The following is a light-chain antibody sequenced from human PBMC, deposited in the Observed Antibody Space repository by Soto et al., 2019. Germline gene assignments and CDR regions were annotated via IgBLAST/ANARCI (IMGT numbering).Light chain of an antibody. J-gene: IGLJ1*01. Sequence: QSALTQPPSASGSPGQSVTISCTGTSSDVGGYNYVSWYQQHPGKAPKLMIYEVNKRPSGVPDRFSGSKSGNTASQTVSGLQAEDEADYYHNSHDGSPYVFATGTKVTV. V-gene: IGLV2-8*01. CDR1: SSDVGGYNY. CDR2: EVN. CDR3: NSHDGSPYV.